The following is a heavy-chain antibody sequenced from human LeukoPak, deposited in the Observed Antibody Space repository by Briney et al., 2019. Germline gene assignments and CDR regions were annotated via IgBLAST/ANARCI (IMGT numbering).Heavy chain of an antibody. J-gene: IGHJ4*02. CDR1: GGSFSGYY. CDR2: INHSGST. V-gene: IGHV4-34*01. CDR3: ARLSPELLDY. D-gene: IGHD1-14*01. Sequence: PSETLSLTCAVYGGSFSGYYWSWIRQPPGKGLEWIGEINHSGSTSYNPSLKSRVTISVDTSKNQFSLKLSSVTAADTAVYYCARLSPELLDYWGQGTLVTVSS.